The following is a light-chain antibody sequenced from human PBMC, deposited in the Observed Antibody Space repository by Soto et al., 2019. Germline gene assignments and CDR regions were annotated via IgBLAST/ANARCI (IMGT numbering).Light chain of an antibody. CDR1: QSVTGSH. V-gene: IGKV3-20*01. Sequence: EIVLTQSPGTLSLSPGERATLSCRASQSVTGSHLVWYQQKPGQAPRLLIYGASGRATGIPDRFSGSGSGTDFPLPISRLEPEDSAVVYCQQFGRSPYTFGQGTKLEIK. J-gene: IGKJ2*01. CDR3: QQFGRSPYT. CDR2: GAS.